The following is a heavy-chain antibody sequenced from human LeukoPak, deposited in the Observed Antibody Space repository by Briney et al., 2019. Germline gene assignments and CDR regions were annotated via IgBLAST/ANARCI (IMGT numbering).Heavy chain of an antibody. CDR3: ARVPSYCSGGSCYSPVY. CDR1: GGSFSGYY. Sequence: XXXAXYGGSFSGYYXSWVRQPPGKGLXWIGEINHSGSTNYNPSLKSRVTISVDTSKNQFSLKLSSVAAADTAVYYCARVPSYCSGGSCYSPVYWGQGTLVTVSS. CDR2: INHSGST. D-gene: IGHD2-15*01. V-gene: IGHV4-34*01. J-gene: IGHJ4*02.